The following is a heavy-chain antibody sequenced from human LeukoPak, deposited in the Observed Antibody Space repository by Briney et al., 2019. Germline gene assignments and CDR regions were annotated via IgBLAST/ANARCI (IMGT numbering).Heavy chain of an antibody. D-gene: IGHD6-19*01. J-gene: IGHJ6*02. CDR2: IGASGGST. Sequence: GGSLRLSCATSGFTFSSYAMSWVRQAPGKGLEWVSGIGASGGSTYYADSVKGRFTISRDNSKNTLYLQMNSLRAEDTAVYYCAKYSSGMDVWGQGTTVTVSS. CDR3: AKYSSGMDV. V-gene: IGHV3-23*01. CDR1: GFTFSSYA.